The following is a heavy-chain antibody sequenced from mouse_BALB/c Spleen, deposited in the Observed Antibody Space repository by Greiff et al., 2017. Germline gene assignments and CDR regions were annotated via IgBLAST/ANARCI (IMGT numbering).Heavy chain of an antibody. D-gene: IGHD1-2*01. CDR3: ASSLSAATWFAY. CDR1: GFTFSSYA. J-gene: IGHJ3*01. Sequence: VKLMESGGGLVKPGGSLKLSCAASGFTFSSYAMSWVRQTPEKRLEWVASISSGGSTYYPDSVKGRFTISRDNARNILYLQMSSLRSEDTAMYYCASSLSAATWFAYWGQGTLVTVSA. CDR2: ISSGGST. V-gene: IGHV5-6-5*01.